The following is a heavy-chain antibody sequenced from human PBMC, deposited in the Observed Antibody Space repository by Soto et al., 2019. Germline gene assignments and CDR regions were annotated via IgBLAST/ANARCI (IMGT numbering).Heavy chain of an antibody. Sequence: SETLSLTCTVSGGSISSSSYYWGWIRQPPGKGLEWIGSIYYSGNTYHNPPLKSRVTISVDTAKNQFSLKLSSVTAADTAVYYCARFENSYGMGKGFDPWGQGTLVTVS. CDR1: GGSISSSSYY. J-gene: IGHJ5*02. CDR3: ARFENSYGMGKGFDP. V-gene: IGHV4-39*01. D-gene: IGHD5-18*01. CDR2: IYYSGNT.